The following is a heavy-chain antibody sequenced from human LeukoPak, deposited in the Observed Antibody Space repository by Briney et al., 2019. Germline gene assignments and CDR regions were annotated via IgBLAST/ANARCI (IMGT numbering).Heavy chain of an antibody. J-gene: IGHJ5*02. Sequence: PGGSLKLSCAASGFTFSDSAMHWVRQASGKGLEWVGRITSKANNYATAYAASVKGRFTVSRDDSKNTAYLQMNSLKTEDTAVYYRTRPQGTPYNRFDPWGQGTLVTVSS. V-gene: IGHV3-73*01. CDR3: TRPQGTPYNRFDP. CDR2: ITSKANNYAT. D-gene: IGHD2-15*01. CDR1: GFTFSDSA.